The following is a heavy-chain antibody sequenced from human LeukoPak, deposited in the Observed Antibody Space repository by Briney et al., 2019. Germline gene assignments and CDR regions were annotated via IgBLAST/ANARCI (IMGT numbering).Heavy chain of an antibody. V-gene: IGHV3-53*01. Sequence: PGGSLRLSCAASGFTFSSNYMSWVHQAPGKGLEWVSVIYSGGSTYYADSVKGRSTISRDNSKNTLYLQMNSLRAEDTAVYYCARDAYTSYYFDYWGQGTLVTVSS. CDR3: ARDAYTSYYFDY. J-gene: IGHJ4*02. D-gene: IGHD3-16*01. CDR2: IYSGGST. CDR1: GFTFSSNY.